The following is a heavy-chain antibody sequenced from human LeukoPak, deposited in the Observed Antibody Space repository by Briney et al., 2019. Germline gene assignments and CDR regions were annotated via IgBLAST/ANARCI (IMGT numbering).Heavy chain of an antibody. D-gene: IGHD1-1*01. CDR1: VFTFHGAW. CDR2: LDPSGSQK. Sequence: FTSSASVFTFHGAWLNWARQAPGKGLEWVANLDPSGSQKRYVDSVKGRFTISKDNPGTSLYLEMNSLRAEDTAIYYCAIWTSGNFWGQGTLVTVSS. V-gene: IGHV3-7*01. CDR3: AIWTSGNF. J-gene: IGHJ4*02.